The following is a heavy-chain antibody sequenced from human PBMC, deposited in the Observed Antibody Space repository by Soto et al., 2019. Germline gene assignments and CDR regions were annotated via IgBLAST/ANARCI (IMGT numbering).Heavy chain of an antibody. V-gene: IGHV4-34*01. CDR3: ARSGGDGSGTYYRHYFDY. J-gene: IGHJ4*01. CDR2: VNHVEST. CDR1: VGSFSGYY. Sequence: SETLSLTCAVYVGSFSGYYWSWIRQPPGKGLEWIGEVNHVESTNYNPSLKSRVTMSVDTSKNQFSLKLDSVTAADTAVYYCARSGGDGSGTYYRHYFDYWGHGNLVTVSS. D-gene: IGHD3-10*01.